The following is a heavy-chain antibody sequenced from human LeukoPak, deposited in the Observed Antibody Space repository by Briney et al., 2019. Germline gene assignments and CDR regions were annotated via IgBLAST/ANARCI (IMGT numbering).Heavy chain of an antibody. CDR3: ARPHYDFWSGYADFDY. J-gene: IGHJ4*02. Sequence: SETLSLTCTVSGGSISSSSYYWGWIRRPPGKGLEWIGSIYYSGSTYYNPSLKSRVTISVDTSKNQFSLKLSSVTAADTAVYYCARPHYDFWSGYADFDYWGQGTLVTVSS. V-gene: IGHV4-39*01. CDR2: IYYSGST. D-gene: IGHD3-3*01. CDR1: GGSISSSSYY.